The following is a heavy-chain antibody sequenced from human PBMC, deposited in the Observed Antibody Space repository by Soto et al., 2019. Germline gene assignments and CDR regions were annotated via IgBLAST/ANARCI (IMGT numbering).Heavy chain of an antibody. CDR1: GDSISSGDYY. J-gene: IGHJ6*02. CDR3: ARRYHYYYGMDV. CDR2: VHNSGST. Sequence: SETLSLTCTVSGDSISSGDYYWSWIRQPPGKGLEWIGYVHNSGSTNYNPSLKSRITISVDTSKDQFSLKLSSVTAADTALYYCARRYHYYYGMDVWGQGTTVTVSS. V-gene: IGHV4-61*08.